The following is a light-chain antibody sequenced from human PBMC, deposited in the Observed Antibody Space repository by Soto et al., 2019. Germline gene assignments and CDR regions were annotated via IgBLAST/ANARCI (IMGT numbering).Light chain of an antibody. CDR3: QSYDRNNHAV. Sequence: NFLLTQPHSVSESPGKTVTISCTGSGGSIAGNYVHWYQQRPGGVPTIFIYEDNERPSGVPDRFSGSIDDSSNSASLTIAVLNTEDEAYYYCQSYDRNNHAVFGGGTQLTVL. CDR2: EDN. CDR1: GGSIAGNY. V-gene: IGLV6-57*02. J-gene: IGLJ7*01.